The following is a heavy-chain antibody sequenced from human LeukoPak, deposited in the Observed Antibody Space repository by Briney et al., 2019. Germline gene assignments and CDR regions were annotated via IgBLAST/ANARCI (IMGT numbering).Heavy chain of an antibody. CDR2: ISYDETNE. CDR1: GFTFSSYA. Sequence: GGSLRLSCAASGFTFSSYAMHWVRQAPGKGLEWVAVISYDETNESYADSVKGRFTISRDNSKNTLYLQMNSLRAGDTAVYYCASDLSFYFGAGDYSWGQGTLVTVS. V-gene: IGHV3-30*04. D-gene: IGHD3-10*01. J-gene: IGHJ4*02. CDR3: ASDLSFYFGAGDYS.